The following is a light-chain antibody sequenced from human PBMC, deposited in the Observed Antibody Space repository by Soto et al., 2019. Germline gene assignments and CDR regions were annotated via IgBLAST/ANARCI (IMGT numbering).Light chain of an antibody. Sequence: EVVLTQSPATLSLSPGERATLSCRASQSVGSHLGWYQQKPGQAPRLLIYDASNRATGIPARFSGSGSGTDFTLTISSLEPEDFAVYYCQQRNSWPLTFGGGTKVEIK. CDR3: QQRNSWPLT. CDR1: QSVGSH. J-gene: IGKJ4*01. V-gene: IGKV3-11*01. CDR2: DAS.